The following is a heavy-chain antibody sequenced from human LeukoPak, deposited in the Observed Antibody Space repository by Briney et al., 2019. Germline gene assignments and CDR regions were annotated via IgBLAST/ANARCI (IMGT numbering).Heavy chain of an antibody. CDR1: GGSFSSHA. CDR2: IIPIFGTA. V-gene: IGHV1-69*13. Sequence: SVKVSCKASGGSFSSHAINWVRQAPGQGLEWMGGIIPIFGTANYAQKFQDRVTITAVESMSTVYMELSSLRSEDTAVYYCARGWLAETTVVTPYNYWGQGTLVTVSS. J-gene: IGHJ4*02. CDR3: ARGWLAETTVVTPYNY. D-gene: IGHD4-23*01.